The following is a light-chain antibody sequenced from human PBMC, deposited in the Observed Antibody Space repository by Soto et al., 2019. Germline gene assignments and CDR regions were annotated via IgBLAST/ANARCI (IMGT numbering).Light chain of an antibody. CDR2: GTS. CDR3: QQYGSSPLYT. V-gene: IGKV3-20*01. J-gene: IGKJ2*01. CDR1: QSVSSRD. Sequence: ENVLTQSPGTLSLSPGERATLSCRASQSVSSRDLAWYQQKPGLAPRLLIYGTSTRATGIPDRFRGSGSGTDFTLTISRLEPEDFAVYYCQQYGSSPLYTFGQGTRLEIK.